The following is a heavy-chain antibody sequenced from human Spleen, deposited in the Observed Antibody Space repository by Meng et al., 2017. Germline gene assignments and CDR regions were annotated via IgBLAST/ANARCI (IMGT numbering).Heavy chain of an antibody. CDR1: GGSITDYY. D-gene: IGHD5/OR15-5a*01. Sequence: SETLSLTCTVSGGSITDYYWSWIRQPPGKGLEWIGNIYYSGSTNYNPSLKSRVTISKDTSNNQFSLNLSSVTAADTAVYYCAREGVWSGRFDPWGQGTLVTVSS. V-gene: IGHV4-59*13. CDR2: IYYSGST. J-gene: IGHJ5*02. CDR3: AREGVWSGRFDP.